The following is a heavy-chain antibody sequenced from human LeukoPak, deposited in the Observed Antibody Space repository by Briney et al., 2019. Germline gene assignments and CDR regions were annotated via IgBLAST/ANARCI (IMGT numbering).Heavy chain of an antibody. V-gene: IGHV3-48*04. J-gene: IGHJ4*02. CDR3: ARGPRTYDSSAYYYY. CDR2: ISSSSSTI. CDR1: GFTFSTYS. D-gene: IGHD3-22*01. Sequence: GGSLRLSCAASGFTFSTYSMNWVRQAPGKGLEWVSYISSSSSTIYYADSVKGRFTISRDNAKNSLYLQMNTLRAEDTAVYFCARGPRTYDSSAYYYYWGQGALVTVSS.